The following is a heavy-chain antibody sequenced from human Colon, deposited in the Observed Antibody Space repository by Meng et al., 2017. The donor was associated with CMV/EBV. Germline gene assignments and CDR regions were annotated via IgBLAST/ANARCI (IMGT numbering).Heavy chain of an antibody. Sequence: GGSLRLSWAASGFSFSDYAMSWVRQAPGKGREWVSVISGSGGSKYIADSVKGRFTISRDNFKNTLYLQMNSLRADDKAVYYCTKNGAAFGMITQYYFDLWGQGTLVTVSS. V-gene: IGHV3-23*01. CDR1: GFSFSDYA. D-gene: IGHD3-16*01. CDR3: TKNGAAFGMITQYYFDL. CDR2: ISGSGGSK. J-gene: IGHJ4*02.